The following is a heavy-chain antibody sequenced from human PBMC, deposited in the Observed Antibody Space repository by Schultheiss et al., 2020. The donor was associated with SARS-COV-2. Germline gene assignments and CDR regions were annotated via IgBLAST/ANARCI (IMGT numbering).Heavy chain of an antibody. V-gene: IGHV3-23*01. CDR1: GLTFSSYA. J-gene: IGHJ6*02. Sequence: GGSLRLSCVASGLTFSSYAMSWVRQAPGKGLEWVSSISDYGGFTHYADSVEGRFTISRDNSKNTLYLQMDSLRAEDTAVYYCANPVMVTVPLRGGRTWYGMDVWGQGTTVTVSS. D-gene: IGHD2-21*02. CDR2: ISDYGGFT. CDR3: ANPVMVTVPLRGGRTWYGMDV.